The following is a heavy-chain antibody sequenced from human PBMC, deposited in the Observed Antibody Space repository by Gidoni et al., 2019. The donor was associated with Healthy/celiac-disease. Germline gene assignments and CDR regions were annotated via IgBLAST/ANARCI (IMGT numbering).Heavy chain of an antibody. CDR3: AKSSSPYIVVVPAAMAFDI. D-gene: IGHD2-2*01. CDR1: GFPFDDYA. J-gene: IGHJ3*02. Sequence: EVQLVESGGGLVQPGRSLRLSCSASGFPFDDYAMHWVRQAPGKGLGWVSGISWNSGSIGYADSVKGRFTISRDNAKNSLYLQMNSLRAEDTALYYCAKSSSPYIVVVPAAMAFDIWGQGTMVTVSS. V-gene: IGHV3-9*01. CDR2: ISWNSGSI.